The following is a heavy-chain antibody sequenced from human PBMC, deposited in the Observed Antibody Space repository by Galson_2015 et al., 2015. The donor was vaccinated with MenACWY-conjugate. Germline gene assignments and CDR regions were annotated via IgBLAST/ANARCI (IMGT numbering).Heavy chain of an antibody. V-gene: IGHV3-30*03. Sequence: SLRLSCAASGFTFSSYGMHWVRQAPGKGLEWVAVISYDGSNKYYADSVKGRFTISRDNSKNTLYLQMNSLRAEDTAVYYCARASFEYSSSEIVGGAFDPWGQGTLVTVSS. CDR2: ISYDGSNK. CDR3: ARASFEYSSSEIVGGAFDP. CDR1: GFTFSSYG. D-gene: IGHD6-6*01. J-gene: IGHJ5*02.